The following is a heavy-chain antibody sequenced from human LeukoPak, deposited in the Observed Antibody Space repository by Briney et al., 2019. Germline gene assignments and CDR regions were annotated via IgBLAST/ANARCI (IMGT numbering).Heavy chain of an antibody. Sequence: GGSLRLSCAASGFTFSSYGMHWVRQAPGKGLEWVAYIQYDGSNEQYADSVKGRFTISRDNSKNTLFLQMNSLRTDDTAIYYCAKANTDVLVVPAAWSDYWGQGTLVTVSS. CDR3: AKANTDVLVVPAAWSDY. V-gene: IGHV3-30*02. CDR2: IQYDGSNE. CDR1: GFTFSSYG. D-gene: IGHD2-2*01. J-gene: IGHJ4*02.